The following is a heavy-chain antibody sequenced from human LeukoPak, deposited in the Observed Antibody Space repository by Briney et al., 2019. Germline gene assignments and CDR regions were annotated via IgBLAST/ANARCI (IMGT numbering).Heavy chain of an antibody. CDR2: ISAYSGNT. D-gene: IGHD6-6*01. CDR3: ARDRIAARPGADY. Sequence: ASVKVSCKASGYTFTIYGISWVRQAPGQGLERMGWISAYSGNTIYAQKLQGRVTMTTDTSTSIAYMELRSLRSDDTAVYYCARDRIAARPGADYWGQGTLVTVSS. CDR1: GYTFTIYG. J-gene: IGHJ4*02. V-gene: IGHV1-18*01.